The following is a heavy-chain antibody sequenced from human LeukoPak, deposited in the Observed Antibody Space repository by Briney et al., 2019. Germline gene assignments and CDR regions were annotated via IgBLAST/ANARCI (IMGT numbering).Heavy chain of an antibody. V-gene: IGHV4-4*07. CDR2: TYSSVST. CDR3: ARTSATGGTYFDY. Sequence: SETLSLTCTISGGSTSSYYWSWIRQPAGKGLEWIGRTYSSVSTHYNPSLKSRVTMSVDTSKNQFSLRVYYVTAADTAVYYCARTSATGGTYFDYWGHGTLVTVSS. J-gene: IGHJ4*01. D-gene: IGHD1-26*01. CDR1: GGSTSSYY.